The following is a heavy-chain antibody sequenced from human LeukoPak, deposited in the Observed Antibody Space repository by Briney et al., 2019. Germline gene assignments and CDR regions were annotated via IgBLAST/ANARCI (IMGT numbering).Heavy chain of an antibody. J-gene: IGHJ3*02. CDR2: ISSSSSYI. V-gene: IGHV3-21*01. D-gene: IGHD3-16*01. CDR3: ARLGGLGVYDAFDI. CDR1: GFTFSSYS. Sequence: KTGGSLRLSCTASGFTFSSYSMNWVRQAPGKGLEWVSSISSSSSYIYYADSVKGRFTISRDNAKNSLYLQMNSLRAEDTAVYYCARLGGLGVYDAFDIWGQGTMATVSS.